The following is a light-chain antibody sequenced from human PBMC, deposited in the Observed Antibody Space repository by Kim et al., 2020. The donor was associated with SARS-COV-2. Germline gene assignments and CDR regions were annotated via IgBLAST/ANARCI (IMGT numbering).Light chain of an antibody. Sequence: SSELTQDPAVSVALGQTVRITCQGDSLRSYYATWYQQKPGQAPILVLYGKNNRPSGIPDRLSGSGSGNTASLTITWTPAGDEAGSYCNSRDSNNNVVFGG. CDR3: NSRDSNNNVV. V-gene: IGLV3-19*01. J-gene: IGLJ3*02. CDR1: SLRSYY. CDR2: GKN.